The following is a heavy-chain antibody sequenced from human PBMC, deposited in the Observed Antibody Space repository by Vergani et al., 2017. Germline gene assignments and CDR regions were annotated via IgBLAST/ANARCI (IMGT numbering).Heavy chain of an antibody. CDR3: ARHDSGHYDSSYYGLDV. CDR2: IYYSGST. Sequence: QLQESGPGLVKASQTLSLTCTLSGGSISSSSHFWGWLRQTPGKGLEWIGSIYYSGSTYYNPSLKSRVSISVDTSKNQFSLKLSSVTAADSAVYYCARHDSGHYDSSYYGLDVWGQGTTVTVSS. CDR1: GGSISSSSHF. J-gene: IGHJ6*02. V-gene: IGHV4-39*01. D-gene: IGHD3-16*01.